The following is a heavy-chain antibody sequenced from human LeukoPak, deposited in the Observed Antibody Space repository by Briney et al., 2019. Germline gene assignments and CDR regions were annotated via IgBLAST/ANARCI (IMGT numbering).Heavy chain of an antibody. V-gene: IGHV3-21*01. CDR2: ISSSSSYI. CDR3: ARDFCGRDCSFDY. CDR1: GFTFSSYS. D-gene: IGHD2-21*02. Sequence: PGGSLRLSCAASGFTFSSYSMNWVRQAPGKGLEWVSSISSSSSYIYYADSVKGRFTISRDNAKNSLYLQMNSLRAEDTAVYYCARDFCGRDCSFDYWGQGTLVTVSS. J-gene: IGHJ4*02.